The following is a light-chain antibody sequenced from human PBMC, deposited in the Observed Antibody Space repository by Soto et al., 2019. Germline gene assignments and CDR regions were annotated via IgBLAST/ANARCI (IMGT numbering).Light chain of an antibody. J-gene: IGLJ2*01. CDR3: QAWDDSTSVV. V-gene: IGLV3-1*01. CDR1: KLGAYY. Sequence: SYELSQPPSVSVSPGQTATISCSGEKLGAYYAAWYQQKPGQSPILVIYLDSKRPSGIPERFSGSASGNTATLTISGTQAMDEAHYYCQAWDDSTSVVFGGGTKLTVL. CDR2: LDS.